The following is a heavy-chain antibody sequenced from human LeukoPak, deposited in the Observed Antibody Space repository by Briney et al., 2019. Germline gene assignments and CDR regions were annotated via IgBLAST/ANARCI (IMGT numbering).Heavy chain of an antibody. CDR2: IKTDGSEK. CDR1: GFTFSNYW. D-gene: IGHD3-10*01. Sequence: SGGSLRLSCEGSGFTFSNYWMGWVRQAPGKGLQWVANIKTDGSEKYYVDSVKGRFTISRDNAKNSLYLQMNSLRAEDTAVYYCAREDSYYYGSGSYPFDYWGQGTLVTVSS. CDR3: AREDSYYYGSGSYPFDY. V-gene: IGHV3-7*01. J-gene: IGHJ4*02.